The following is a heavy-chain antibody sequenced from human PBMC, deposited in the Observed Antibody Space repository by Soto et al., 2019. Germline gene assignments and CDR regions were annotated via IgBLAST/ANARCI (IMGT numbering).Heavy chain of an antibody. CDR3: ARDANVLRYFDWLLPGGAFDI. CDR2: ISGSGGST. CDR1: GFTFSSYA. J-gene: IGHJ3*02. V-gene: IGHV3-23*01. D-gene: IGHD3-9*01. Sequence: GESLRLSCTASGFTFSSYAMSWVRQAPGKGLEWVSAISGSGGSTYYADTVKGRFTISRDNSKNTLYLQMNSLRAEDTAVYYCARDANVLRYFDWLLPGGAFDIWGQGTMVTVSS.